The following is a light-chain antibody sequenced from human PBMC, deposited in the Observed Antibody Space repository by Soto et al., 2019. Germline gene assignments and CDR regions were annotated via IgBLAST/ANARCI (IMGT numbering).Light chain of an antibody. Sequence: EILMTQSPATLSVSAGERATISCRASQSVSSNLAWYQQKPGQAPRLIIYGASTRANGIPARFSGSGSGAEFILTISSLQSEDFSFYYCQQYINWHPITFGQGTRLEIK. CDR2: GAS. V-gene: IGKV3-15*01. CDR1: QSVSSN. CDR3: QQYINWHPIT. J-gene: IGKJ5*01.